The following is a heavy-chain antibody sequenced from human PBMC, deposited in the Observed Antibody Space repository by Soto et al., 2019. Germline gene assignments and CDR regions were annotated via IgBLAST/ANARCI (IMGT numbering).Heavy chain of an antibody. CDR1: GFTFSSYA. CDR2: ISGSGGST. D-gene: IGHD4-17*01. CDR3: AKRTVGWYFDL. V-gene: IGHV3-23*01. Sequence: EVQLLESGGGLVQPGGSLRLSCAASGFTFSSYALNWVRQAPGKGLEWVSVISGSGGSTYYADAVKGRFTISRDNSKNTLYLQMNSLRAEDTAVYYCAKRTVGWYFDLWGRGTLVTVSS. J-gene: IGHJ2*01.